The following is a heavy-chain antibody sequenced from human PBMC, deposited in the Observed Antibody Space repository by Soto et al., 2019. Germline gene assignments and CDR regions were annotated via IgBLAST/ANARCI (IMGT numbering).Heavy chain of an antibody. V-gene: IGHV1-3*01. D-gene: IGHD2-8*01. CDR1: GYTFTSYA. Sequence: ASVKVSCKTSGYTFTSYAMHWVRQAPGQRLEWMGWINAGNGNTKYSQKFQGRVTITRDTSASTAYMELSSLRSEDTAVYYCARGVLMVYAYYYYYMDVWGKGTTVTVSS. CDR2: INAGNGNT. J-gene: IGHJ6*03. CDR3: ARGVLMVYAYYYYYMDV.